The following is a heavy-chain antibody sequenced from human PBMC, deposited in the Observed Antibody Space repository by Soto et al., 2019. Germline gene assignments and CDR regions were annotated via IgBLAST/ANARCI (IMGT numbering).Heavy chain of an antibody. V-gene: IGHV4-31*03. CDR3: ERVDGAGPSV. D-gene: IGHD3-16*01. J-gene: IGHJ3*01. CDR2: IYYSGST. CDR1: GGSISSGGYY. Sequence: SETLSLTCTVSGGSISSGGYYWSWIRQHPGKGLEWIGYIYYSGSTYYNPSLKSRVTISVDTSKNKFSLKLSSVTAADTDVYYCERVDGAGPSVWGQGTMVTVSS.